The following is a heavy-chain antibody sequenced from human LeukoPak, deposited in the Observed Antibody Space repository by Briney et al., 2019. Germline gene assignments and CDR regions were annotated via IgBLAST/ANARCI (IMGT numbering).Heavy chain of an antibody. CDR3: ATGAVAGTYYFDY. CDR2: INHSGST. Sequence: SETLSLTCAVYGGSFSGYYWSWIRQPPGKGLEWIGEINHSGSTNYNPSLKSRVTISVDTSKNQFSLKLSSVTAADTAVYYCATGAVAGTYYFDYWGQGTLSPSPQ. J-gene: IGHJ4*02. CDR1: GGSFSGYY. V-gene: IGHV4-34*01. D-gene: IGHD6-19*01.